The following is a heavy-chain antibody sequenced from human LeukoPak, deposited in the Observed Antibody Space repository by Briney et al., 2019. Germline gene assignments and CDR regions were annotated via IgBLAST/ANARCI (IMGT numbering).Heavy chain of an antibody. J-gene: IGHJ4*02. CDR3: ARAGYCSGGSCFRVYYFDS. Sequence: SETLSLTCAVYGGSFSGYYWSWIRQPPGKGLEWIGYFYYSGSTNFNPSLKSRVTISVDTSKNQFSLKLSSVTAADTAVYYCARAGYCSGGSCFRVYYFDSWGQGALVTVSS. CDR2: FYYSGST. D-gene: IGHD2-15*01. CDR1: GGSFSGYY. V-gene: IGHV4-59*01.